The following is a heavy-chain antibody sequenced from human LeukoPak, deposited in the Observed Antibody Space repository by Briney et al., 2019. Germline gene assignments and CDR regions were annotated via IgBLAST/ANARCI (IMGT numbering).Heavy chain of an antibody. V-gene: IGHV5-10-1*01. D-gene: IGHD3-22*01. CDR3: ARHYSDSRVDAFDV. Sequence: GESLKISCKGSGCRFTSYWISWLRQMPGKGLEWMGRIDPSDSYHSYSPAFQGHVTISDDKSLSTAYLQWSSLKASDSAMYYCARHYSDSRVDAFDVWGQGTMVTVSA. J-gene: IGHJ3*01. CDR1: GCRFTSYW. CDR2: IDPSDSYH.